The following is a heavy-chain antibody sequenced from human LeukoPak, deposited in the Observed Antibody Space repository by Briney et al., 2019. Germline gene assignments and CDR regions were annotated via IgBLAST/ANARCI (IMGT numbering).Heavy chain of an antibody. CDR3: ARDGGYRDGFFNYFDY. J-gene: IGHJ4*02. CDR2: ISSSSSYI. CDR1: GFTFSSYS. Sequence: PGRSLRLSCAASGFTFSSYSMNWVRQAPGKGLEWVSSISSSSSYIYYADSVKGRFTISRDNAKNSLYLQMNSLRAEDTAVYYCARDGGYRDGFFNYFDYWGQGTLVTVSS. D-gene: IGHD5-18*01. V-gene: IGHV3-21*01.